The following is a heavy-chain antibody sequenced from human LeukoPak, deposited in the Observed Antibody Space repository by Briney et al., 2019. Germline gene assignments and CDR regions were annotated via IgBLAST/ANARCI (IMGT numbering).Heavy chain of an antibody. J-gene: IGHJ5*02. D-gene: IGHD3-16*01. CDR3: ARLYTRLTRSIWGYFDP. CDR1: GYSFSSFW. V-gene: IGHV5-51*01. CDR2: IYPGDSHT. Sequence: GQSLKISCKGSGYSFSSFWIGWVRQMPGKGLEWMGIIYPGDSHTRYSPSFQGQVTISADKSTSTAYLQWISLKSSDTAIYYCARLYTRLTRSIWGYFDPWGQGTLVTVSS.